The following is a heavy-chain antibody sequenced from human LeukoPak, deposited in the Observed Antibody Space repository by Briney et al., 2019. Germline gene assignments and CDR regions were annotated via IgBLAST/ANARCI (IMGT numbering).Heavy chain of an antibody. Sequence: GGSLRLSCAASGFTFSSYGTHWVRQAPGKGLEWVAVIWYDGSNKYYADSVKGRFTISRDDSKNTLYLQMNSLRAEDTAVYYCARVGVPWLVRSATLDSCGQGALGTVS. CDR3: ARVGVPWLVRSATLDS. J-gene: IGHJ4*02. V-gene: IGHV3-33*01. CDR1: GFTFSSYG. CDR2: IWYDGSNK. D-gene: IGHD6-19*01.